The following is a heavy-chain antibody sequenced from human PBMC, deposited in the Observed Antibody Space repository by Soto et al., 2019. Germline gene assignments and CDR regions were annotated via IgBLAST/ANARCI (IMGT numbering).Heavy chain of an antibody. CDR3: AKVAAAADHYFYYGMDV. V-gene: IGHV3-30*18. Sequence: PGGSLRLSCAASGFTFSSYGMHWVGQAPGKGLEWVAVISYDGSNKYYADSVKGRFTISRDNSKNTLYLQMNSLRAEDTAVYYCAKVAAAADHYFYYGMDVWGQGTTVTVSS. J-gene: IGHJ6*02. CDR2: ISYDGSNK. CDR1: GFTFSSYG. D-gene: IGHD6-13*01.